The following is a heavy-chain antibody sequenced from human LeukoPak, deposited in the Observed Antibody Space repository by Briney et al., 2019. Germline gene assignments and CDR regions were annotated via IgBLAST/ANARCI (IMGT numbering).Heavy chain of an antibody. CDR1: GGSISSSSYY. J-gene: IGHJ4*02. Sequence: PSETLSLTCTVSGGSISSSSYYWDWIRQPPGKGLEWIGSIYHSGSTYYNPSLKSRVTISVDTSKNQFSLKLSSVTAADTAVYYCARVFWSGYSYFDYWGQGTLVTVSS. CDR2: IYHSGST. D-gene: IGHD3-3*01. CDR3: ARVFWSGYSYFDY. V-gene: IGHV4-39*07.